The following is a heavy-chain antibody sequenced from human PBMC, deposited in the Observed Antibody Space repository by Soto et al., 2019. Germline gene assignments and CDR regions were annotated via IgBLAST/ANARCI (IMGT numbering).Heavy chain of an antibody. CDR1: GFTFSSYS. V-gene: IGHV3-21*01. CDR3: ASDGSGSYYGTYYFDY. D-gene: IGHD3-10*01. J-gene: IGHJ4*02. CDR2: ISSSSSYI. Sequence: GGSLRLSCAASGFTFSSYSMNWVRQAPGKGLEWVSSISSSSSYIYYADSVKGRFTISRDNAKNSLYLQMNSLRAEDTAVYYCASDGSGSYYGTYYFDYWGQGTLVTVSS.